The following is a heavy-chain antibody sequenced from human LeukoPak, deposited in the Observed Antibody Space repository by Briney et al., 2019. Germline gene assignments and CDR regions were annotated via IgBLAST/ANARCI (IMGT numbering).Heavy chain of an antibody. CDR3: ARHEDLYCSSTSCYTPFDY. Sequence: GASVKVSCKASGGTFSSYTISWVRQAPGQGLEWMGRIIPILGTANYAQKFQGRVTITADESTSTAYMELSSLRSEDTAVYYCARHEDLYCSSTSCYTPFDYWGQGTLVTVSS. CDR2: IIPILGTA. V-gene: IGHV1-69*08. D-gene: IGHD2-2*02. J-gene: IGHJ4*02. CDR1: GGTFSSYT.